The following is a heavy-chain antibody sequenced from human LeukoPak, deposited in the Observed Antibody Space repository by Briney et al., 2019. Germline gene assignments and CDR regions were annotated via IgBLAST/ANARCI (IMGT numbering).Heavy chain of an antibody. CDR1: GYTFIRYY. V-gene: IGHV1-46*01. CDR3: ARGRSGHFDY. CDR2: INPSGGST. Sequence: ASVKVSCKASGYTFIRYYMHWVRQAPGQGLEWMGIINPSGGSTNYAQKFQGRVTMTRDTSTSAVYMELSSLRSDDTAVYYCARGRSGHFDYWGQGTLVTVSS. J-gene: IGHJ4*02. D-gene: IGHD3-10*01.